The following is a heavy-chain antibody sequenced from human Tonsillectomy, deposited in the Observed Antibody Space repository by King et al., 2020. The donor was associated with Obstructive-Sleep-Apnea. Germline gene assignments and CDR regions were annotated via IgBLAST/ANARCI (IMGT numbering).Heavy chain of an antibody. D-gene: IGHD4-17*01. Sequence: QLQESGPGLVKPSETLSLTCTVSGGSISSNTYFWGWLRLSPGKGLEWIAHIHYSGSTSYNPSLKSRVTISVDTSKNQLSLKLRSVTAADTAGYYCAKDWGSVTTAHDYWGHGTLVTVSS. CDR2: IHYSGST. CDR3: AKDWGSVTTAHDY. J-gene: IGHJ4*01. V-gene: IGHV4-39*07. CDR1: GGSISSNTYF.